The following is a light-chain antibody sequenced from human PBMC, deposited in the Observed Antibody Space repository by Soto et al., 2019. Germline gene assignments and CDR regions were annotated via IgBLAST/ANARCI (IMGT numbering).Light chain of an antibody. J-gene: IGKJ1*01. CDR1: ETVATN. CDR2: GAS. Sequence: EIAGISCGASETVATNLAWYQQKPGQAPRLLISGASTRAAGISDRFRGSGSGTESTLTISSLRSEDSAIYYCQQYFEWPPMTFWQGSMV. V-gene: IGKV3-15*01. CDR3: QQYFEWPPMT.